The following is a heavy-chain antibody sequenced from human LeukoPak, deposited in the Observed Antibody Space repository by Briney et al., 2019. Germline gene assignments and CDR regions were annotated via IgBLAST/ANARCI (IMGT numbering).Heavy chain of an antibody. Sequence: GQSLKISCKGSGYSFTTYWIALVRQMPGRGLEWMGIISPDDSDIGYSPSFQGHVTISADKSISTAYLQWSSLQASDTAMYYCARHEGSGSYYSYWGQGTLVTVSS. CDR2: ISPDDSDI. J-gene: IGHJ4*02. CDR1: GYSFTTYW. CDR3: ARHEGSGSYYSY. V-gene: IGHV5-51*01. D-gene: IGHD1-26*01.